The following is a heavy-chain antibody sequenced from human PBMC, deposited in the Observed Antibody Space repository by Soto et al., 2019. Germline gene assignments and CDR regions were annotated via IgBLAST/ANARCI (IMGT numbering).Heavy chain of an antibody. V-gene: IGHV1-69*13. CDR3: ARTAASGYSSGWSPFDY. J-gene: IGHJ4*02. D-gene: IGHD6-13*01. Sequence: SVKVSCKASGGTFSSYAISCVRQAPGQGLEWMGGIIPIFGTANYAQKFQGRVTITADESTSTAYMELSSLRSEDTAVYYCARTAASGYSSGWSPFDYWGQGTLVTVSS. CDR2: IIPIFGTA. CDR1: GGTFSSYA.